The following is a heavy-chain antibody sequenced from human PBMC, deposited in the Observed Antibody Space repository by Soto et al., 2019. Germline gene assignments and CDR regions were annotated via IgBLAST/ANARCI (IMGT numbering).Heavy chain of an antibody. CDR1: GGTFSRSA. Sequence: SVKVSCKASGGTFSRSAISWVRQAPGQRLEWMGGFVSIFATTDYAQKFQGRLTITADESTSTVYMELRSLTSDDTAIYYCARGSSSDWNQYLKQEDWGPGTLVTVYS. J-gene: IGHJ4*02. V-gene: IGHV1-69*13. CDR3: ARGSSSDWNQYLKQED. CDR2: FVSIFATT. D-gene: IGHD1-1*01.